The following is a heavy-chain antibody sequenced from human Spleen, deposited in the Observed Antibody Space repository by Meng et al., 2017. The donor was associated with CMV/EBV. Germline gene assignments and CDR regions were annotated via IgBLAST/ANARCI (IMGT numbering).Heavy chain of an antibody. CDR3: ARADTTAYSSGWYPRYFDY. D-gene: IGHD6-19*01. CDR2: ISSSGSTI. V-gene: IGHV3-11*01. J-gene: IGHJ4*02. CDR1: FSDYY. Sequence: FSDYYMSWIRQAPGKGLEWLSYISSSGSTIYYADSVKGRFTLSRDNAENSLYLQMNRLRAEDTAVYYCARADTTAYSSGWYPRYFDYWGQGTLVTVSS.